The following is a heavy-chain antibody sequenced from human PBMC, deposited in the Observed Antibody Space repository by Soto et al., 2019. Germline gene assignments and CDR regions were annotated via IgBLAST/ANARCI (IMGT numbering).Heavy chain of an antibody. CDR2: IFPLTDIP. Sequence: QVQLVQSGTEVKKPGSSVKVSCKASGGTFRNYPINWVRQAPGQGLEWMGSIFPLTDIPDYAQNFQARLTISADKXTSTAYMALSSLTSDDTAMYFCARGPLVVLNYFESWGQGTLVTVSS. CDR1: GGTFRNYP. J-gene: IGHJ4*02. CDR3: ARGPLVVLNYFES. V-gene: IGHV1-69*02.